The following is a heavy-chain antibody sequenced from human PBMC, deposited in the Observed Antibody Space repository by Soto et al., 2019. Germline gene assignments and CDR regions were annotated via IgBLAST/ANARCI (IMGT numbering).Heavy chain of an antibody. V-gene: IGHV1-3*01. D-gene: IGHD5-18*01. Sequence: ASVKVSCKASGYTFTSYAMHWVRQAPGQRLEWMGWINAGNGNTKYSQKFQGRVTITRDTSASTAYMELSSLRSEDTAVYYCARVPKGQLWTFDYWGQGTLVTVSS. CDR3: ARVPKGQLWTFDY. CDR2: INAGNGNT. CDR1: GYTFTSYA. J-gene: IGHJ4*02.